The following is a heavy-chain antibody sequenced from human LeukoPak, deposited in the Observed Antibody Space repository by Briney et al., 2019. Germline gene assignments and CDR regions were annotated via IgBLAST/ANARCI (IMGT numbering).Heavy chain of an antibody. CDR3: ARGQLADSY. Sequence: GGSLRLSCAASGFTFTTYWMSWIRQTPGKGLEWVAKIKPDGSEKSYVDSVKGRFTISRDNAKNSVFQQMDSLRVEDTALYYCARGQLADSYWGQGALVTVSS. CDR1: GFTFTTYW. CDR2: IKPDGSEK. V-gene: IGHV3-7*01. J-gene: IGHJ4*02. D-gene: IGHD3-22*01.